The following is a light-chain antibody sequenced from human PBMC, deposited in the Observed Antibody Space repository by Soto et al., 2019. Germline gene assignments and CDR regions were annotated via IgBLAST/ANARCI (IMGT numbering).Light chain of an antibody. V-gene: IGKV3-15*01. J-gene: IGKJ2*01. CDR2: GAS. CDR1: QSVSHN. CDR3: EQYNSWPPLYT. Sequence: EIVMTQSPATLSVSPGEGATLSCRASQSVSHNLAWYQQKPGQAPRLLIYGASTRATGIPTRFSGSGSGTEFTPHRSSLQAEDFAVYYCEQYNSWPPLYTFGQGTKLEIK.